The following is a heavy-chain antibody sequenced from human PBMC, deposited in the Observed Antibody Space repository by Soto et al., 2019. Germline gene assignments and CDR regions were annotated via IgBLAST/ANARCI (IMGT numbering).Heavy chain of an antibody. CDR3: ARAVLDYGDYYLDY. J-gene: IGHJ4*02. V-gene: IGHV1-8*01. Sequence: QVQLVQSGAEVKKPGASVKVSCKDSGYTFTSYDINWVRQATGQGLEWMGWMNPNSGNTGYAQKFQGRVTMTRNTSISTAYMELSSLRSEDTAVYYCARAVLDYGDYYLDYWGQGTLVTVSS. CDR2: MNPNSGNT. CDR1: GYTFTSYD. D-gene: IGHD4-17*01.